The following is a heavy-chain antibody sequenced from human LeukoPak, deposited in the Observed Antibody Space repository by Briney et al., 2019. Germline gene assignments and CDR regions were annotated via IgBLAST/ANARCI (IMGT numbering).Heavy chain of an antibody. CDR3: ARQASHLDY. V-gene: IGHV4-61*02. J-gene: IGHJ4*02. D-gene: IGHD2-2*01. CDR2: IYTSGST. Sequence: TLSLTCTVSGGSISSGSYYWSWIRQPAGKGLEWIGRIYTSGSTNYNPSLKSRVTISVDTSKNQFSLKLSSVTAADTAVYYCARQASHLDYWGQGNRVTVSS. CDR1: GGSISSGSYY.